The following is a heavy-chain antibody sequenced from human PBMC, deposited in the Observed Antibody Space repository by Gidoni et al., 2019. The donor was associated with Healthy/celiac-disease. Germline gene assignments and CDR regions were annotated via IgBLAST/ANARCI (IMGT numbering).Heavy chain of an antibody. D-gene: IGHD6-19*01. Sequence: EVQLLESGGGLVQPGGSLRLSCAASGFTFSSYAMSWVRQAPGKGLEWVSAISGSGGSTYYADSVKGRFTISRDNSKNTLYLQMNSLRTEDTAVYYCAKDRAYSSGWYDYWGQGTLVTVSS. CDR1: GFTFSSYA. V-gene: IGHV3-23*01. CDR2: ISGSGGST. CDR3: AKDRAYSSGWYDY. J-gene: IGHJ4*02.